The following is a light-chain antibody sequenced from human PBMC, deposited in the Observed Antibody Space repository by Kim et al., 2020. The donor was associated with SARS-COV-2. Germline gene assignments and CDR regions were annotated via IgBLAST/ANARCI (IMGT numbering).Light chain of an antibody. Sequence: SALTQPASVSGSPGQSITISCTGTSSDIGGYNYVSWYQQHPDKAPQLVIYDVTKRPSGVSNRFSGSKSGNTASLTISGLQAEDEADYYCSSYTTPSSFIFGRGTKVTV. CDR1: SSDIGGYNY. J-gene: IGLJ1*01. CDR3: SSYTTPSSFI. V-gene: IGLV2-14*01. CDR2: DVT.